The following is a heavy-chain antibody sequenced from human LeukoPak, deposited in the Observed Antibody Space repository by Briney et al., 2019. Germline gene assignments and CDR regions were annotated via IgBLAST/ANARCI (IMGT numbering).Heavy chain of an antibody. Sequence: SETPSLTCTVSGNSFGNYYWSWIRQPAGKGLEWIGRIYTSGCTTYNPSLKSRVTMSVDTSKNQFSLKLSSVTAADTAVYFCTRDTGTTGEVKFDPWGQGTLVTVSS. D-gene: IGHD4-17*01. CDR1: GNSFGNYY. V-gene: IGHV4-4*07. J-gene: IGHJ5*02. CDR2: IYTSGCT. CDR3: TRDTGTTGEVKFDP.